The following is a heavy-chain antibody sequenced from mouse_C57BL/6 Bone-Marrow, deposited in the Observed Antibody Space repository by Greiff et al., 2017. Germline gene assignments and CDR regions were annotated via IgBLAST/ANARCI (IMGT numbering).Heavy chain of an antibody. CDR2: IDPSDSYT. V-gene: IGHV1-50*01. Sequence: QVQLQQPGAELVKPGASVKLSCKASGYTFTSYWMQWVNQRPGQGLEWIGEIDPSDSYTNYNQKFKGKATLTVDTASSTAYIQLSSLRSEDSAVDYCASYSNFDFGGQGNTLTVAS. D-gene: IGHD2-5*01. J-gene: IGHJ2*01. CDR3: ASYSNFDF. CDR1: GYTFTSYW.